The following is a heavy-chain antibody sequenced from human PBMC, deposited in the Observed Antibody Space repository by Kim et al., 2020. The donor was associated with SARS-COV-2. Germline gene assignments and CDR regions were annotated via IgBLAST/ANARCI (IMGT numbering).Heavy chain of an antibody. Sequence: NYNPSLGSRVTTSVDTPKNQFSLKLSSVTAADTAVYYCARWSESLWAFDIWGQGTMVTVSS. D-gene: IGHD2-21*01. V-gene: IGHV4-59*01. CDR3: ARWSESLWAFDI. J-gene: IGHJ3*02.